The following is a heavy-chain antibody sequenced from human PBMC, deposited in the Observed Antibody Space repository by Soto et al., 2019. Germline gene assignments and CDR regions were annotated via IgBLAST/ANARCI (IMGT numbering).Heavy chain of an antibody. D-gene: IGHD6-13*01. CDR2: ISGSGGST. CDR3: AKVIRSIGRSSSWCYFDY. J-gene: IGHJ4*02. V-gene: IGHV3-23*01. CDR1: GFTFSSYA. Sequence: EVQLLESGGGLVQPGGSLRLSCAASGFTFSSYAMSWVRQAPGKGLEWVSAISGSGGSTYYADSVKGRFTISRDNSKNTLYLQMNSLRAEDTAVYYCAKVIRSIGRSSSWCYFDYWGQGTLVTVSS.